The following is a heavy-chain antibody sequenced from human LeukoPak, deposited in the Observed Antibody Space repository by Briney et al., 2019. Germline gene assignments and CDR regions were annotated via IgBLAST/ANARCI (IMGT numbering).Heavy chain of an antibody. CDR1: GFTFSSYA. CDR2: ISGSGGST. Sequence: PGGSLRLSCAASGFTFSSYAMSWVRQAPGKGLEWVSAISGSGGSTYYADSVKGQFTISRDNSKNTLYLQMNSLRAEDTAVYYCAKLSSSWYYFWDYWGQGTLVTVSS. D-gene: IGHD6-13*01. J-gene: IGHJ4*02. CDR3: AKLSSSWYYFWDY. V-gene: IGHV3-23*01.